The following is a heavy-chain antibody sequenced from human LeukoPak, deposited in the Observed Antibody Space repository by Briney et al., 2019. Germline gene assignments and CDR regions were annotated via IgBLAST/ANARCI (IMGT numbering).Heavy chain of an antibody. J-gene: IGHJ6*03. Sequence: GSVKVSCKASGYTFTSYDINWVRQATGQGLEWMGWMNPNSGNTGYAQKFQGRVTITADKSTSTAYMELSSLRSEDTAVYYCARSGMVYAKYYMDVWGKGTTVTVSS. CDR2: MNPNSGNT. V-gene: IGHV1-8*01. D-gene: IGHD2-8*01. CDR1: GYTFTSYD. CDR3: ARSGMVYAKYYMDV.